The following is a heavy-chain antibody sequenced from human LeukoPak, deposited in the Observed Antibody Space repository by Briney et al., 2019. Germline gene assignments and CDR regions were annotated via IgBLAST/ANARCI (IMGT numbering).Heavy chain of an antibody. V-gene: IGHV3-30*02. J-gene: IGHJ5*02. CDR1: GFTFSSYG. CDR2: TREDGSNK. Sequence: PGGSLRLSCAASGFTFSSYGMHWVRQAPGKGREWVAFTREDGSNKYYADSVKRRFTLSRDNSKNTLYLQMNRLRAEDTPMYYSAKDPNWSHPWGQATLVTVSS. CDR3: AKDPNWSHP.